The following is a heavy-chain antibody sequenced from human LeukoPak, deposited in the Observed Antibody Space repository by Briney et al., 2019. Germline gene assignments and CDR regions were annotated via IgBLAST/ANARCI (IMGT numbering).Heavy chain of an antibody. J-gene: IGHJ5*02. CDR1: GGTLSSYA. CDR2: IIPIFGAA. D-gene: IGHD1-26*01. CDR3: APYAGATENWFDP. Sequence: SVKVSRKASGGTLSSYAISWVRPAPGEGRGWVGGIIPIFGAANYAQKFQGRVTSTTAESTSTAYMELSSLRSEDTTVYHYAPYAGATENWFDPWGQGTLVTVSS. V-gene: IGHV1-69*05.